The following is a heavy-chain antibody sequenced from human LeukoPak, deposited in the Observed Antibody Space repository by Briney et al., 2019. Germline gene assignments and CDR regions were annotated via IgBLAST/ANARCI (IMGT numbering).Heavy chain of an antibody. V-gene: IGHV6-1*01. D-gene: IGHD6-19*01. Sequence: SRTLSLTCAISGDSVSSNSAAWNWIRQSPSRGLEWLGRTYYRSKWYNDYAVSVKSRITINPDTSKNQFSLQLNSVTPEDTAVYYCAREEASSGWSLIYFDYWGQGTLVTVSS. CDR1: GDSVSSNSAA. CDR2: TYYRSKWYN. CDR3: AREEASSGWSLIYFDY. J-gene: IGHJ4*02.